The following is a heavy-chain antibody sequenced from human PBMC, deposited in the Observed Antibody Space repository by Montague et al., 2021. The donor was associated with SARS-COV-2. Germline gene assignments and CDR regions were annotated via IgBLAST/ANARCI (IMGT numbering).Heavy chain of an antibody. J-gene: IGHJ1*01. CDR2: ITYAEYNK. CDR3: ASDAYGDHVGFFHH. Sequence: SLRLSCAASGFTFRSYAMHWVRQAPGKGLEWVAVITYAEYNKYYADSVKGRFTISRDNSKNTLYLQMDSLRPDDTAVYYCASDAYGDHVGFFHHWGQGSLVTVSS. D-gene: IGHD4-17*01. CDR1: GFTFRSYA. V-gene: IGHV3-30-3*01.